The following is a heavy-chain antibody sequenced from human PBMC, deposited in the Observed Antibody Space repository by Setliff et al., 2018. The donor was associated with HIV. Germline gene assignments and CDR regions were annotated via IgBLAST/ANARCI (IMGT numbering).Heavy chain of an antibody. J-gene: IGHJ4*02. D-gene: IGHD6-13*01. CDR2: IGRSSTPI. CDR1: GFTFGDYS. V-gene: IGHV3-48*04. CDR3: ARDSGIAGADDY. Sequence: GGSLRLSCAASGFTFGDYSMTWVRQAPGKGLEWVSYIGRSSTPIYYADSVKGRFTISRDNAKNSLVLEMSSLRVEDTAVYFCARDSGIAGADDYWGPGTQVTVPQ.